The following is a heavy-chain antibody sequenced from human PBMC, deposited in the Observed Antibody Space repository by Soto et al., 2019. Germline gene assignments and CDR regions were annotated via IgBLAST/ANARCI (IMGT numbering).Heavy chain of an antibody. D-gene: IGHD3-16*01. CDR3: AGVVWFRGLDV. V-gene: IGHV6-1*01. Sequence: SQTLSLTCDISGENVARNSAAWHWIRQSPSRGLEWLGRTYYRSRWENDYALSVKSRITISPDTSKNQFSLHLYSVTPEDTAVYYCAGVVWFRGLDVWGQGTPVTVSS. CDR1: GENVARNSAA. J-gene: IGHJ6*02. CDR2: TYYRSRWEN.